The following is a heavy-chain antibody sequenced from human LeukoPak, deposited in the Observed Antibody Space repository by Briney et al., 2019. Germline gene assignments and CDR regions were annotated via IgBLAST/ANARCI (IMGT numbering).Heavy chain of an antibody. Sequence: GESLKISRKGSGYTLMTYWIGWVRQMPGKGLEWVGIIYPGDSDTRYSPSFQGQVTISADKSITTAYLQWNSLKASDTAMYYCARPDDYGGKPSAFDIWGQGTMVTVSS. D-gene: IGHD4-23*01. CDR3: ARPDDYGGKPSAFDI. V-gene: IGHV5-51*01. J-gene: IGHJ3*02. CDR1: GYTLMTYW. CDR2: IYPGDSDT.